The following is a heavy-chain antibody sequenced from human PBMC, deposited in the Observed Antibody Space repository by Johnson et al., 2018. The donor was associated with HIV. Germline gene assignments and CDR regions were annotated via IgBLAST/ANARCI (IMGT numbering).Heavy chain of an antibody. Sequence: QVQLVESGGGLIQPGGSLRLSCVASGFTFSSYAMHWVRQAPGKGLEWVAVISYDGSKKYYADSVKGRLTISRDNSKNSLYLQMNSLRAEDTAVYYCARSEVTAPSPPAGAFDIWGQGTMVTVSS. CDR2: ISYDGSKK. CDR3: ARSEVTAPSPPAGAFDI. CDR1: GFTFSSYA. J-gene: IGHJ3*02. V-gene: IGHV3-30*04. D-gene: IGHD4-23*01.